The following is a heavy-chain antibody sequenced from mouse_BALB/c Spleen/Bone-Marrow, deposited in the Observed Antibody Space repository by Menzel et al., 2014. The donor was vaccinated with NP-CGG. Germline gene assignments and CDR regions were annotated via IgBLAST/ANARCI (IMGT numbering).Heavy chain of an antibody. Sequence: EVQRVESGGGLVQPGGSRKLSCAASGFTFSSFGMHWVRQAPEKGLEWVAYISSGSSTIYYADTVEGRFTISRDNPKNTLFLQMTSLRSEDTAMYYCARRYYGSSFSYFDYWGQGTTLTVSS. CDR2: ISSGSSTI. J-gene: IGHJ2*01. V-gene: IGHV5-17*02. CDR3: ARRYYGSSFSYFDY. D-gene: IGHD1-1*01. CDR1: GFTFSSFG.